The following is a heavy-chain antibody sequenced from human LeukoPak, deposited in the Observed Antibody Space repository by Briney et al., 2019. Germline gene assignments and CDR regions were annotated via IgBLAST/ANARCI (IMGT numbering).Heavy chain of an antibody. J-gene: IGHJ4*02. CDR2: INSDGSST. Sequence: GGSLRLSCAASGFTFSSYWMHWVCQAPGKGLVWVSRINSDGSSTSYADSVKGRFTISRDNAKNTLYLQMNSLRAEDTAVYYCARRRDDYGDLYWGQGTLVTVSS. CDR1: GFTFSSYW. D-gene: IGHD4-17*01. CDR3: ARRRDDYGDLY. V-gene: IGHV3-74*01.